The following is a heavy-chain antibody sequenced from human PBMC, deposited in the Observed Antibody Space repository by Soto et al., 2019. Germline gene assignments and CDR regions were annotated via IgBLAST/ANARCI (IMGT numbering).Heavy chain of an antibody. V-gene: IGHV4-31*03. J-gene: IGHJ4*02. D-gene: IGHD6-13*01. Sequence: QVQLQESGPGLVKPSQTLSLICTVSGGSINSGGYYWNWIRQHPGKGLEWIGYIFYSVSTYYNPSRRRGVTVPDALFENKFSMNLSPVFAAETAVYLGGGCYAQSWYGSICGFNYGGRVTLLNGSS. CDR2: IFYSVST. CDR1: GGSINSGGYY. CDR3: GGCYAQSWYGSICGFNY.